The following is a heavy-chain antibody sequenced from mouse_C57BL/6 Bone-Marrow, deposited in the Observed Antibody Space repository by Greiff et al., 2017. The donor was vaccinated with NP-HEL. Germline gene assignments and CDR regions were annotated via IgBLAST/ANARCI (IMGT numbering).Heavy chain of an antibody. V-gene: IGHV1-81*01. CDR3: ARRSGSSYEAY. CDR2: IYPRSGNT. Sequence: VKLMESGAELARPGASVKLSCKASGYTFTSYGISWVKQRTGQGLEWIGEIYPRSGNTYYNEKFKGKATLTADKSSSTAYMELRSLTSEDSAVYFCARRSGSSYEAYWGQGTLVTVSA. J-gene: IGHJ3*01. CDR1: GYTFTSYG. D-gene: IGHD1-1*01.